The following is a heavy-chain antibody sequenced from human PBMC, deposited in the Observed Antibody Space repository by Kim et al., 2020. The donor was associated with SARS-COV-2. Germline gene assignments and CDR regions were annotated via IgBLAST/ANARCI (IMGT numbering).Heavy chain of an antibody. V-gene: IGHV1-2*02. CDR2: SGGT. J-gene: IGHJ4*02. D-gene: IGHD1-26*01. Sequence: SGGTRLSQKFQGRVTVTRDTSISTAYMELSGLRSDDTAVYYCSKSRAFDYWGQGTLVTVSS. CDR3: SKSRAFDY.